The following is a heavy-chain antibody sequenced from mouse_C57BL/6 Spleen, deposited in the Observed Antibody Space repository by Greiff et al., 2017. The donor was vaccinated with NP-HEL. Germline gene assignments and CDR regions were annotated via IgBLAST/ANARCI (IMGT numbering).Heavy chain of an antibody. Sequence: EVKVVESGEGLVKPGGSLKLSCAASGFTFSSYAMSWVRQTPEKRLEWVAYISSGGDYIYYADTVKGRFTISRDNARNTLYLQMSSLKSEDTAMYYCTREATTWYGNYDYWGQGTTLTVSS. CDR2: ISSGGDYI. CDR1: GFTFSSYA. D-gene: IGHD2-10*02. CDR3: TREATTWYGNYDY. J-gene: IGHJ2*01. V-gene: IGHV5-9-1*02.